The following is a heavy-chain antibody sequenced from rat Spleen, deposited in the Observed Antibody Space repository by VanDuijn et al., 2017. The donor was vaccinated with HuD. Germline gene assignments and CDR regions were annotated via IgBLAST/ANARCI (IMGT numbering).Heavy chain of an antibody. CDR1: GFTFSDYY. Sequence: EVQLVESDGGLVQPGRSLKLSCAASGFTFSDYYMAWVRQAPTKGLEWVATISYDDRSTYYRDSVKGRFTISRDNTKNTLYLQMDNLRSEDTATYYCASPVGGYFGFWGPGTMVTVSS. D-gene: IGHD1-8*01. CDR3: ASPVGGYFGF. J-gene: IGHJ1*01. CDR2: ISYDDRST. V-gene: IGHV5-29*01.